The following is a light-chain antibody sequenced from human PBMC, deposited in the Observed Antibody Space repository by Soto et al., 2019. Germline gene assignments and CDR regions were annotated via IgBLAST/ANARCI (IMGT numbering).Light chain of an antibody. Sequence: QAVVTQPASVSGAPGQRVTISCTGSSSNIGAGYDVHWYQQLPGTAPKLLIYGNSNRPSGVPDRFSGSKSGTSASLAITGLQAEDEADYYCHSYDRSLSNYVFGTGTKLTVL. V-gene: IGLV1-40*01. CDR3: HSYDRSLSNYV. CDR1: SSNIGAGYD. J-gene: IGLJ1*01. CDR2: GNS.